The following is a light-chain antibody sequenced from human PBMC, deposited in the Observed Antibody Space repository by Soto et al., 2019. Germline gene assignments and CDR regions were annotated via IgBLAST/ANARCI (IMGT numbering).Light chain of an antibody. CDR2: KVS. CDR1: QSLVDNDGNTY. J-gene: IGKJ1*01. CDR3: MQTTHWPRM. Sequence: DAVLTQSPLSLPVTLGQPASISCRSSQSLVDNDGNTYLNWFQQRPGQSPRRLIYKVSNRDSGVPDRFSGSGSGTDFTLKISRVEAEDVVVYYDMQTTHWPRMVGQWTKVEIK. V-gene: IGKV2-30*01.